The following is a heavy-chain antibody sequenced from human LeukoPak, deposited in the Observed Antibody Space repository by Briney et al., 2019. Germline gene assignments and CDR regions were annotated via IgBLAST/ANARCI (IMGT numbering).Heavy chain of an antibody. V-gene: IGHV5-51*01. J-gene: IGHJ6*03. CDR1: GYSFTTYW. Sequence: GESLPICCKGSGYSFTTYWIGDGRQMPGKGLEWMGMIYPGDSDTKYSTSFQGKVTISAHKSIHTAYLKGCSLKPSDTAMYYCARSGVVTFYQYMDVWGTGTTVTVSS. CDR3: ARSGVVTFYQYMDV. D-gene: IGHD3-3*01. CDR2: IYPGDSDT.